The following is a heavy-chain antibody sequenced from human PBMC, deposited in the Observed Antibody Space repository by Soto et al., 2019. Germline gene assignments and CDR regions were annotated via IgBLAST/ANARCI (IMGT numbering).Heavy chain of an antibody. V-gene: IGHV3-23*01. CDR3: AKDNSLRGVNTNWFDP. D-gene: IGHD3-10*01. CDR1: GFSFSSYA. Sequence: QPGGSLRLSCAASGFSFSSYAMSWVRQAPGKGLEWVSSISANGGRTYYADSVKGRFTISRDNSKNTLYLQMNTLRAEDTAVYYCAKDNSLRGVNTNWFDPWGQGTLVTVSS. J-gene: IGHJ5*02. CDR2: ISANGGRT.